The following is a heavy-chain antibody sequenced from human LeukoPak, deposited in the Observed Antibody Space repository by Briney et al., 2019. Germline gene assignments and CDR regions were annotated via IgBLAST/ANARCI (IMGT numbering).Heavy chain of an antibody. CDR2: ISSDDRT. Sequence: GGSLRLSCAASGFTVSSNFMSWVRQAPGKGLEWVSVISSDDRTYYADSVKGRFTIPRDNSKNTLYLQMNSLRAEDTAVYYCAGDSGSSGYGSVDIWGQGTMVTVSS. V-gene: IGHV3-53*01. D-gene: IGHD3-22*01. J-gene: IGHJ3*02. CDR1: GFTVSSNF. CDR3: AGDSGSSGYGSVDI.